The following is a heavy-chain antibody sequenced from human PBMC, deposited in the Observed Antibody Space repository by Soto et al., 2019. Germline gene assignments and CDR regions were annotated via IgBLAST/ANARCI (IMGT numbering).Heavy chain of an antibody. V-gene: IGHV4-34*01. Sequence: SEALPVRCAVSGGSFSGCSGTWSRQTPGKGLHWIGQITHRGRSIYNPTLKNRVTISTMSNNKFSLELSSVTAADTAVYYCTGGLFSGSYYSGGWYYFDSWGQGTMVTVS. CDR1: GGSFSGCS. CDR3: TGGLFSGSYYSGGWYYFDS. D-gene: IGHD1-26*01. CDR2: ITHRGRS. J-gene: IGHJ4*02.